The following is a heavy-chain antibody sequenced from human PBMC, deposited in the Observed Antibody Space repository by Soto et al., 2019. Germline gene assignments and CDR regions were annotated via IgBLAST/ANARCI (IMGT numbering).Heavy chain of an antibody. D-gene: IGHD4-17*01. J-gene: IGHJ5*02. CDR1: GFTFSSYS. CDR3: AREADYVNWFDP. CDR2: ISSSSSTI. V-gene: IGHV3-48*01. Sequence: EVQLVESGGGLVQPGGSLRLSCAASGFTFSSYSMNWVRQAPGKGLEWVSYISSSSSTIYYADSVKGRFTISRDNAKSSLYQQMNSLIAEDTVVYYCAREADYVNWFDPWGQGTLVTVSS.